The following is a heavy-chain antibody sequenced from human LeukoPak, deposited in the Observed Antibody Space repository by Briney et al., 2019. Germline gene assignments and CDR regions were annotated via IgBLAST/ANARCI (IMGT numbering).Heavy chain of an antibody. CDR1: GFTFSDYY. J-gene: IGHJ5*02. CDR3: ARVTYYYDSSGYGDFGP. V-gene: IGHV3-11*01. D-gene: IGHD3-22*01. CDR2: ISSSGSTI. Sequence: GSLRLSCAASGFTFSDYYMSWIRQAPGKGLEWVSYISSSGSTIYYADSVKGRFTISRDNTKNSLYLQMNSLRAEDTAVYYCARVTYYYDSSGYGDFGPWGQGTLVTVSS.